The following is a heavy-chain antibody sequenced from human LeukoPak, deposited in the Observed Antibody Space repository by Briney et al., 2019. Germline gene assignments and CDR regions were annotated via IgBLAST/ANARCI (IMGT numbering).Heavy chain of an antibody. V-gene: IGHV1-69*11. CDR2: IIPILGTA. D-gene: IGHD6-19*01. J-gene: IGHJ4*02. Sequence: SVKVSCKASGGTFSSYAISWVRQAPGQGLEWMGRIIPILGTANYAQKFQGRVTITTDESTSTAYMELSNLRSEDTAVYYCARDSGGYSSGWFFDYWGQGTLVTVSS. CDR1: GGTFSSYA. CDR3: ARDSGGYSSGWFFDY.